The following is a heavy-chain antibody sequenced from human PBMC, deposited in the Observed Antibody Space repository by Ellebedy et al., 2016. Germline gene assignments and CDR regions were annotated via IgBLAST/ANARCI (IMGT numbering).Heavy chain of an antibody. CDR1: GGSVRSYY. V-gene: IGHV4-59*08. Sequence: SETLSLXCTVSGGSVRSYYWSWVRQPPGKGLEWIGYFYYSGSTNSNPSLESRVTISLDTSQNQFSLKLSSVTASDTAVYYCARRVRTDRPIAQENWFDPWGQGTLVTVSS. D-gene: IGHD5-18*01. CDR2: FYYSGST. J-gene: IGHJ5*02. CDR3: ARRVRTDRPIAQENWFDP.